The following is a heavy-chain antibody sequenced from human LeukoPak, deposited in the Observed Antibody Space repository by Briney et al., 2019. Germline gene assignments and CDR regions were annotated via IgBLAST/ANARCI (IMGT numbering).Heavy chain of an antibody. V-gene: IGHV4-34*01. CDR3: ARGRRGLGELSSNRFDY. CDR1: GGSFSGYY. Sequence: SETLSLTCAVSGGSFSGYYWSWIRQPPGKGLEWIGEINHSGSTNYNPSLQSRVTISVDTSKNQFSLKLSSVTAADTAVYYCARGRRGLGELSSNRFDYWGQGTLVTVSS. CDR2: INHSGST. J-gene: IGHJ4*02. D-gene: IGHD3-16*02.